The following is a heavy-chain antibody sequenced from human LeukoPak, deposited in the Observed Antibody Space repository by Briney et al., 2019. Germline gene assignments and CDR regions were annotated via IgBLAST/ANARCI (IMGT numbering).Heavy chain of an antibody. CDR2: ISAYNGNT. Sequence: GASVKVSCKASGGTFSSYAISWVRQAPGQGLEWMGWISAYNGNTNYAQKLQGRVTMTTDTSTSTAYMELRSLRSDDTAVYYCARDFFMSLDIVVVPAANGGWFDPWGQGTLVTVPS. D-gene: IGHD2-2*01. J-gene: IGHJ5*02. CDR1: GGTFSSYA. CDR3: ARDFFMSLDIVVVPAANGGWFDP. V-gene: IGHV1-18*01.